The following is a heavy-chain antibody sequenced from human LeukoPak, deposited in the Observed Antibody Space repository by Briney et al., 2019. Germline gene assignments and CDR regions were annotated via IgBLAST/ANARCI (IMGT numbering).Heavy chain of an antibody. J-gene: IGHJ4*02. CDR2: ISWNSGSI. Sequence: PGRSLRLSCAASGSTFDDYAMHWVRQAPGKGLEWVSGISWNSGSIGYADSVKGRFTISRDNAKSSLYLQMNSLRAEDTALYYCAKDRYARTSLFDYWGQGTLVTVSS. CDR3: AKDRYARTSLFDY. D-gene: IGHD2-8*01. CDR1: GSTFDDYA. V-gene: IGHV3-9*01.